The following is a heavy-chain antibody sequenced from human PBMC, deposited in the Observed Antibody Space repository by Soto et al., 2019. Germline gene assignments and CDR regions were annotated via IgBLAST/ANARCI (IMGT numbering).Heavy chain of an antibody. CDR2: VSNSGTST. V-gene: IGHV3-23*01. D-gene: IGHD2-15*01. J-gene: IGHJ5*02. CDR1: GFMFSGYA. Sequence: EVQLLESGGGLAQPGASLTLSCAASGFMFSGYAMSWVRQAPGKGLEWVSAVSNSGTSTSYADSVKGRFTISSDNSKNTLYLQMSSLGAEDTALYYCVKDLAASGWFDPWGQGTLVIVSS. CDR3: VKDLAASGWFDP.